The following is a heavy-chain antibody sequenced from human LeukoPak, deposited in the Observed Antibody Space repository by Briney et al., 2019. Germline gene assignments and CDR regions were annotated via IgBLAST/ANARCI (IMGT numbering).Heavy chain of an antibody. Sequence: PSETLSLICAVYGGSFSGYYWSWIRQPPGKGLEWIGEINHSGSTNYNPSLKSRVTISVDTSKNQFSLKLSSVTAADTAVYYCARTGGSFYFYYYMDVWGKGTTVTVSS. CDR2: INHSGST. CDR1: GGSFSGYY. CDR3: ARTGGSFYFYYYMDV. D-gene: IGHD1-26*01. V-gene: IGHV4-34*01. J-gene: IGHJ6*03.